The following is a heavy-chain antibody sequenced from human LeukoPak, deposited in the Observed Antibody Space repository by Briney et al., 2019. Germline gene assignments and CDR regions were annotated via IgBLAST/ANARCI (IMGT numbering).Heavy chain of an antibody. CDR2: IYWNDDK. Sequence: SGPTLVNPTQTLTLTCTFSGFSLSASGVGVGWIRQPPGKALEWLALIYWNDDKRYSPSLKSRLTITKDTSKNQVVLTMTNMDPVDTATYYCAHRLDPTFAGGHCYSNWGQGTLVTVSS. J-gene: IGHJ4*02. CDR3: AHRLDPTFAGGHCYSN. D-gene: IGHD2-21*02. CDR1: GFSLSASGVG. V-gene: IGHV2-5*01.